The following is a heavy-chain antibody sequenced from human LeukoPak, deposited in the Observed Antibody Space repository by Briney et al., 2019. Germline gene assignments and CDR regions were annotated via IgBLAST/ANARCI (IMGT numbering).Heavy chain of an antibody. CDR3: ARQEYSSGWYPFDY. Sequence: SETLSLTCTVSGGSIRSYYWSWIRQPPGKGLEWIGYIYYSGSTTYNPSLKSRVTISVDTSKNQFSLQLSSVTAADTAVYYCARQEYSSGWYPFDYWGQGTLVTVSS. D-gene: IGHD6-19*01. V-gene: IGHV4-59*08. CDR2: IYYSGST. CDR1: GGSIRSYY. J-gene: IGHJ4*02.